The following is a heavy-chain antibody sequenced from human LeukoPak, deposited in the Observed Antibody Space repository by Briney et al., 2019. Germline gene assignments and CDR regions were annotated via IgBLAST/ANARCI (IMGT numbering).Heavy chain of an antibody. D-gene: IGHD5-18*01. J-gene: IGHJ4*02. CDR1: GGSFSGYY. CDR3: ARHGDTAMVTGKSPFDY. CDR2: INHSGST. Sequence: PSETLSLTCAVYGGSFSGYYWSWIRQPPGKVLEWIGEINHSGSTNYNPSLKSRVTISVDTSKNQFSLKLSSVTAADTAVYYCARHGDTAMVTGKSPFDYWGQGTLVTVSS. V-gene: IGHV4-34*01.